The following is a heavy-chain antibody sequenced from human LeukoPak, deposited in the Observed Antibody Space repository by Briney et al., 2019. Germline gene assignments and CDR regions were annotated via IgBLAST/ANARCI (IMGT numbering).Heavy chain of an antibody. D-gene: IGHD1-26*01. J-gene: IGHJ4*02. CDR1: GFTFSSYA. Sequence: PGGSLRLCCAAPGFTFSSYAMSWVRQATGKGLERVSVITSTGGGAYDADSVKGRFTISRDNSKNTLYLQMNSLRAEDTAVYYCSKGVGATPGTFDYWGQGTLVTVSS. V-gene: IGHV3-23*01. CDR3: SKGVGATPGTFDY. CDR2: ITSTGGGA.